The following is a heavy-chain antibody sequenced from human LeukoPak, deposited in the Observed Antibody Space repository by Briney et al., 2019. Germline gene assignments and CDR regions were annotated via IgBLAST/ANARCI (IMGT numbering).Heavy chain of an antibody. CDR2: IYYSGST. Sequence: SQTLSLTCTVSGGSISSGGYYWSWIRQHPGKGLEWIGYIYYSGSTYYNPSLKSRVTISVDTSKNQFSLKLSSVTAADTAVCYCAREIREGPYYYYGMDVWGQGTTVTVSS. V-gene: IGHV4-31*03. CDR3: AREIREGPYYYYGMDV. J-gene: IGHJ6*02. D-gene: IGHD3-10*01. CDR1: GGSISSGGYY.